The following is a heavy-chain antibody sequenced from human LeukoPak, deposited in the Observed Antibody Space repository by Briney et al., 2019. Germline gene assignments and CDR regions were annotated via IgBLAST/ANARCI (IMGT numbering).Heavy chain of an antibody. CDR3: TRGPGIQLWLLDFDY. CDR1: GFTFGDYA. CDR2: IRSKAYGGTT. V-gene: IGHV3-49*03. J-gene: IGHJ4*02. Sequence: GGSLRLSCTASGFTFGDYAMSWFRRAPGKGLEWVGFIRSKAYGGTTEYAASVKGRFTISRDDSKSIAYLQMNSLKTEDTAVYYCTRGPGIQLWLLDFDYWGQGTLVTVSS. D-gene: IGHD5-18*01.